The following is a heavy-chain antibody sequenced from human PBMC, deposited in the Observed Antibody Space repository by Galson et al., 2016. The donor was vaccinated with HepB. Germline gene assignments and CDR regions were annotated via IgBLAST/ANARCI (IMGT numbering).Heavy chain of an antibody. CDR3: ARRDILTGFDS. J-gene: IGHJ4*02. D-gene: IGHD3-9*01. CDR2: ISPNSGAT. V-gene: IGHV1-2*02. Sequence: SVKVSCKASGYTFYAYHVHWVRQAPGQGLEWMGSISPNSGATDYAQNFQDRVTMTRDTSISTAYMELSRLRPDDTAVYFCARRDILTGFDSWGQGTLVTVSS. CDR1: GYTFYAYH.